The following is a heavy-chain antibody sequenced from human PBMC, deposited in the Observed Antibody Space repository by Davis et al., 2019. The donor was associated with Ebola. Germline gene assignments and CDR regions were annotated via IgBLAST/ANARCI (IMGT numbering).Heavy chain of an antibody. J-gene: IGHJ4*02. Sequence: GESLKISCAASGFTFSSYGMHWVRQAPGKGLEWVAVISYDGSNKYYADSVKGRFTISRDNSKNTLYLQMNSLRAEDTAVYYCAKVGATNHYWGQGTLVTVSS. V-gene: IGHV3-30*18. CDR3: AKVGATNHY. CDR1: GFTFSSYG. CDR2: ISYDGSNK. D-gene: IGHD1-26*01.